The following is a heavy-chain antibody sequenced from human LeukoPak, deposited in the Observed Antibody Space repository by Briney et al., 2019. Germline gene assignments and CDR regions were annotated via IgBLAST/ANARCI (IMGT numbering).Heavy chain of an antibody. CDR1: GFTFSNFL. D-gene: IGHD1-26*01. CDR3: AKKGATTGDFDY. CDR2: ISGSGGDT. V-gene: IGHV3-23*01. Sequence: GGSLRLSCAASGFTFSNFLMTWVRQAPGKGPEWVSAISGSGGDTYYADSVKGRFTISRDNSKNTLYLQMNSLRAEDTAVYYCAKKGATTGDFDYWGQGTLVTVSP. J-gene: IGHJ4*02.